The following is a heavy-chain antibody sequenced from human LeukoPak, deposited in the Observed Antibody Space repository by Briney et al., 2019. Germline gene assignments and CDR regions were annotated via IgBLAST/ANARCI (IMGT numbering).Heavy chain of an antibody. J-gene: IGHJ4*02. Sequence: GGSLRLSCAASGFSVSTDHMSWVRQAPGKGLEWVSVIYNDGNTYYADTVKGRFTISRDNSKNTVDLLLNSLRAEDTAVYYCARLHYDVLTGPFDYWGQGTLVTVSS. CDR2: IYNDGNT. V-gene: IGHV3-53*01. D-gene: IGHD3-9*01. CDR1: GFSVSTDH. CDR3: ARLHYDVLTGPFDY.